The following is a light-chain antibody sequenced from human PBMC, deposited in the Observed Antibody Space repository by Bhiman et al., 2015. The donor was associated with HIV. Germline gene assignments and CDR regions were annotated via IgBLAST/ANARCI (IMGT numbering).Light chain of an antibody. CDR1: NIGITS. J-gene: IGLJ1*01. Sequence: SYELTQPPSVSLAPGKTARITCGGNNIGITSVHWYQQKPGQAPVLVIYYDSDRPSGIPERFSGSNSGNTATLTINGTQAMDEADYYCQAWDSSTEVFGTGTKVTVL. V-gene: IGLV3-21*01. CDR2: YDS. CDR3: QAWDSSTEV.